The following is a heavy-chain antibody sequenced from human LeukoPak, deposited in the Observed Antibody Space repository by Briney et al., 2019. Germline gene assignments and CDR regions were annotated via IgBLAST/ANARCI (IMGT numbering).Heavy chain of an antibody. J-gene: IGHJ4*02. CDR2: IYHSGST. CDR3: ARGPTFDDPVRGGRAKHFDY. V-gene: IGHV4-30-2*01. Sequence: SETPSLTCAVYGGSFSGYSWSWIRQPPGKGLEWIGYIYHSGSTYYNPSLKSRVTISVDRSKNQFSLKLSSVTAADTAVYYCARGPTFDDPVRGGRAKHFDYWGQGTLVTVSS. CDR1: GGSFSGYS. D-gene: IGHD3-10*01.